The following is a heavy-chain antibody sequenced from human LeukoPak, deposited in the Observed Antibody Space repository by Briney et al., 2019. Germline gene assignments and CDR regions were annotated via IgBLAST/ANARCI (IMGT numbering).Heavy chain of an antibody. Sequence: GESLKISCKCSGFDFTAYGIAWVRQMPGKGPEWMGIIYPGDSDTRYSPSFQGQVTISADKSISTAYLQWSSLKASDTAMYYCARRDSGYDVVDYWGQGTLVTVSS. CDR3: ARRDSGYDVVDY. V-gene: IGHV5-51*01. CDR2: IYPGDSDT. J-gene: IGHJ4*02. CDR1: GFDFTAYG. D-gene: IGHD5-12*01.